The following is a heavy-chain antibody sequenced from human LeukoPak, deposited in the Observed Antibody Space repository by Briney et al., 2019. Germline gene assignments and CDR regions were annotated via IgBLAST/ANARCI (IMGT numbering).Heavy chain of an antibody. CDR1: GFTFSSYA. V-gene: IGHV3-23*01. D-gene: IGHD3-22*01. CDR3: ARQPKTGITMIVVVMTSRDAFDI. Sequence: GGSLRLSCAASGFTFSSYAMSWVRQAPGKGLEWVSAISGSGGSTYYADSVKGRFTISRDNSKNTLYLQMNSLRAEDTAVYYCARQPKTGITMIVVVMTSRDAFDIWGQGTMVTVSS. J-gene: IGHJ3*02. CDR2: ISGSGGST.